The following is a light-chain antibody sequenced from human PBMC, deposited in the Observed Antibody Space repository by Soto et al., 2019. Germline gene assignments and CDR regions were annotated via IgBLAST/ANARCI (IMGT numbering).Light chain of an antibody. V-gene: IGKV1-17*01. J-gene: IGKJ1*01. CDR3: LQHDSYPQT. CDR1: QGIRND. Sequence: DIQMTQSPSSLSASVGNRVTITCRASQGIRNDLAWYQQKPGKAPKRLIYAVSSLQSGVPSRFSGSGSGTELALPISSLQPEDFATYYCLQHDSYPQTFGQGTKVEIK. CDR2: AVS.